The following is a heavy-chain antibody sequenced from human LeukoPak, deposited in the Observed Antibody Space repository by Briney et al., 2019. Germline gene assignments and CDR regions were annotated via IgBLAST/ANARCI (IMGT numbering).Heavy chain of an antibody. CDR2: IRSKANTYAT. V-gene: IGHV3-73*01. CDR3: TSPIHYGDYDCFYGWDV. CDR1: GFSLSGST. J-gene: IGHJ6*02. Sequence: GGSLRLSCAASGFSLSGSTMDWVRQASGKGLEWVGRIRSKANTYATAYAPSVKGRFTISRDDLKNTAYLQMNSLKTEDTAVYYCTSPIHYGDYDCFYGWDVWGQGTTVTVSS. D-gene: IGHD4-17*01.